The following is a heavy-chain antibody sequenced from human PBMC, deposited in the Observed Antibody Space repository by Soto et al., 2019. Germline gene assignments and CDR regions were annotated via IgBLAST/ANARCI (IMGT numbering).Heavy chain of an antibody. V-gene: IGHV3-23*01. CDR2: ISGSDDST. CDR1: GFTFSSYA. D-gene: IGHD6-6*01. CDR3: AKRSSSSTFVY. Sequence: EVQLLESGGGLVQPGESLRLSCAASGFTFSSYAMSWFRQAPGNGLEWVSVISGSDDSTYYEDSVKGRFTISRYNSKNTLYLQMNSLRAEDTAVYYCAKRSSSSTFVYSGHGTLVTVSS. J-gene: IGHJ4*01.